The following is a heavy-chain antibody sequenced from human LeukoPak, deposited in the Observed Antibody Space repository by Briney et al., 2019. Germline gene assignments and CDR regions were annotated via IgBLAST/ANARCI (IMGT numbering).Heavy chain of an antibody. CDR3: ARVSSGSYFHYYYYYMDV. CDR2: IYYSGST. Sequence: SETLSLTCTVSGGSISSSSYYWGWIRQPPGKGLERIGSIYYSGSTYYNPSLKSRVTISVDTSKNQFSLKLSSVTAADTAVYYCARVSSGSYFHYYYYYMDVWGKGTTVTVSS. CDR1: GGSISSSSYY. J-gene: IGHJ6*03. D-gene: IGHD1-26*01. V-gene: IGHV4-39*07.